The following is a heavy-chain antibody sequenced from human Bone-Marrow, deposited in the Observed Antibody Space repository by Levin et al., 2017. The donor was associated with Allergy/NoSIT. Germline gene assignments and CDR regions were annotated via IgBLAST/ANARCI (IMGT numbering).Heavy chain of an antibody. CDR1: GFTFSSYS. V-gene: IGHV3-48*02. J-gene: IGHJ4*02. D-gene: IGHD6-13*01. CDR2: ISSSGSAT. Sequence: GGSLRLSCAASGFTFSSYSMNWVRQAPGKGLGWVSYISSSGSATYYADSVKGRFTISRDNAKNSLYLQMNSLRDEDTAVYYCARDRGYSSSQYYFDYWGQGTLVTVSS. CDR3: ARDRGYSSSQYYFDY.